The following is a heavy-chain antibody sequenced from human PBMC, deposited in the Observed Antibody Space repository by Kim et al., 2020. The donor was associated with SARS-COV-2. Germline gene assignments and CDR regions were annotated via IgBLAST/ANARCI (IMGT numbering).Heavy chain of an antibody. D-gene: IGHD2-15*01. CDR3: ARDTHHGNEYFQH. J-gene: IGHJ1*01. Sequence: YAQKFQGRVTITADESTSTAYMELSSLRSEDTAVYYCARDTHHGNEYFQHWGQGTLVTVSS. V-gene: IGHV1-69*01.